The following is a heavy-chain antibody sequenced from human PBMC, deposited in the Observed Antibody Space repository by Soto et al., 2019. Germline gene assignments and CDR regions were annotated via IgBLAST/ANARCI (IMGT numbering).Heavy chain of an antibody. D-gene: IGHD6-19*01. CDR3: ANLGGWFSYYYHYMDV. J-gene: IGHJ6*03. CDR2: ISGSGGST. Sequence: GGSLRLSCAASGFTFSSYAMSWVRQAPGKGLEWVSAISGSGGSTYYADSVKGRFTISRDNSKNTLYLQMNSLRAEDTAVYYCANLGGWFSYYYHYMDVWGKGTTVTVSS. CDR1: GFTFSSYA. V-gene: IGHV3-23*01.